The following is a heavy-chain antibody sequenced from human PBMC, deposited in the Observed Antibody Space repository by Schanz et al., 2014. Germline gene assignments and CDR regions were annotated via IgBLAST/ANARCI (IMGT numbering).Heavy chain of an antibody. Sequence: EVQLMESGGGLVKPGGSLRLSCAASGFTFSSYDVFWVRQAPGKGLEWVSYISGSSRTIYYADSMKGRFTVSRDNAENALYLQMNSLRAEDTGLYFCARGGSGSHYRLDYWGQGTLVTVSS. D-gene: IGHD1-26*01. CDR2: ISGSSRTI. J-gene: IGHJ4*02. CDR3: ARGGSGSHYRLDY. V-gene: IGHV3-48*01. CDR1: GFTFSSYD.